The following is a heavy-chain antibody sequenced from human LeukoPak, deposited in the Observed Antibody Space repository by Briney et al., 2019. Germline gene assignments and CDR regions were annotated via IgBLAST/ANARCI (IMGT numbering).Heavy chain of an antibody. D-gene: IGHD3-3*01. V-gene: IGHV4-38-2*01. Sequence: SETLSLTCAVSGYSISSGYYWGWIRQPPGKGLEWIGSMYHSGSTYYNPSLKSRVTISVDKSKNQFSLKLSSVTAADTAVYYCARTVWTDFWSGYYGRVGYYMDVWGKGTTVTVSS. CDR3: ARTVWTDFWSGYYGRVGYYMDV. CDR1: GYSISSGYY. J-gene: IGHJ6*03. CDR2: MYHSGST.